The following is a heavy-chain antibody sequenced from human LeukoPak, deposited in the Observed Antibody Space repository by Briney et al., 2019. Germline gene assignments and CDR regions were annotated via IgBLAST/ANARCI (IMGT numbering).Heavy chain of an antibody. CDR3: ARTYGDYGDAFDV. CDR2: IYYSGST. Sequence: SETLSLTCTISGASISSSTYYWRWIRQPPGKGLEWIGSIYYSGSTYNNPSLKSRVTISVDTSKNQFSLKLSSVTATDTAVYCARTYGDYGDAFDVWGQGTMVTVSS. CDR1: GASISSSTYY. J-gene: IGHJ3*01. D-gene: IGHD4-17*01. V-gene: IGHV4-39*01.